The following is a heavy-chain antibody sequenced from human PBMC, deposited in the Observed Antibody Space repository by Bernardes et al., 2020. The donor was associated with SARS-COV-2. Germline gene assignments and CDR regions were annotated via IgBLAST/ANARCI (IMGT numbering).Heavy chain of an antibody. J-gene: IGHJ4*02. CDR1: GFTFSYFG. CDR3: AKRGGLRLCNDDCLVKDYFDY. Sequence: GGSLRLSCAASGFTFSYFGIHWVRQAPGKGLEWVASLSYDGSSTNYADSVKGRFTVSRDNSKNMVFLQMNSLTEEDTAVYHCAKRGGLRLCNDDCLVKDYFDYWGQGTLVTVSS. D-gene: IGHD2-21*02. V-gene: IGHV3-30*18. CDR2: LSYDGSST.